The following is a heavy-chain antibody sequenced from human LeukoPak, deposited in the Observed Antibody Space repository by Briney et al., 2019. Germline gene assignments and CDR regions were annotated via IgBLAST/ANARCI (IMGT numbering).Heavy chain of an antibody. CDR1: GASISSSAWY. D-gene: IGHD1-14*01. CDR3: ARLITGGVYYMDV. CDR2: LYYSGST. J-gene: IGHJ6*03. Sequence: SETLSLTCTVSGASISSSAWYWGWIRQPPGKGLEWIGILYYSGSTYYNPSLKSRVTLPVDTSKNQFSLRLSSVTAADTAVYYCARLITGGVYYMDVWGKGTTVTVSS. V-gene: IGHV4-39*07.